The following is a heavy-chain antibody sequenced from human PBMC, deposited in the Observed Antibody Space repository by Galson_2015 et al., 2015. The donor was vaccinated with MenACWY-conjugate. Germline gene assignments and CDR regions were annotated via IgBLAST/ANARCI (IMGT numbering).Heavy chain of an antibody. CDR1: GFTFSNAW. CDR3: TSVSFGQYFFDA. J-gene: IGHJ4*02. V-gene: IGHV3-15*01. CDR2: IKSKTHSRTP. D-gene: IGHD3-16*01. Sequence: SLRLSCAASGFTFSNAWMTWVRQAPGKGLEWVGRIKSKTHSRTPDYAAPVNGRFTISRDDSRNTLYLEMNGLKAEDTGLYYCTSVSFGQYFFDAWGQGTPATVSS.